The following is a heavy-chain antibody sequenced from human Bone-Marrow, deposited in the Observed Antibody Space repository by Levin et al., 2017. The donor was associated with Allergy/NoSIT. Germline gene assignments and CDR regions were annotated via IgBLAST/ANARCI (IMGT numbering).Heavy chain of an antibody. CDR2: IYYSGNT. J-gene: IGHJ2*01. D-gene: IGHD1-1*01. Sequence: PSPTLSLPCTVSGGSIRNYYWNWIRESPGKGLEWVGCIYYSGNTDYNPSLKSRVTISVDTSKNQFSLKLSSVTAADTAVYYCVRGSTWSWYFDLWGRGTLVTVSS. CDR1: GGSIRNYY. CDR3: VRGSTWSWYFDL. V-gene: IGHV4-59*01.